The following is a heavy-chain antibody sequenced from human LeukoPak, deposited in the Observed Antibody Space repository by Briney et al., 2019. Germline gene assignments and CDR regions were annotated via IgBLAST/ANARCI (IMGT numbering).Heavy chain of an antibody. CDR3: ARALPPSVNTPWK. CDR1: GFTFSSYW. D-gene: IGHD1-1*01. V-gene: IGHV3-74*01. J-gene: IGHJ4*02. Sequence: GGSLRLSCAASGFTFSSYWMHWVRQAPGKGLVWVSRISSDGSSTSYADSVKGRFTIFIDNAKNTLYLQMNSLGAEDTAVYYCARALPPSVNTPWKWGQGTQVTVSS. CDR2: ISSDGSST.